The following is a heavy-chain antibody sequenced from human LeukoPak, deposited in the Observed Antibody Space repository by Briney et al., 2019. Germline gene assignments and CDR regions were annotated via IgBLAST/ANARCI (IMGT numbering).Heavy chain of an antibody. Sequence: PGGSLRLSCSASGFSFSSYEMNWVRQAPGKGLEWVSSISSDSIYIYYADSVKGRFTISRDNAKNSLYLQMNSLRAEDTAVYYCAIEVLRLGFGELVGNYWGQGTLVTVSS. D-gene: IGHD3-10*01. J-gene: IGHJ4*02. V-gene: IGHV3-21*01. CDR3: AIEVLRLGFGELVGNY. CDR1: GFSFSSYE. CDR2: ISSDSIYI.